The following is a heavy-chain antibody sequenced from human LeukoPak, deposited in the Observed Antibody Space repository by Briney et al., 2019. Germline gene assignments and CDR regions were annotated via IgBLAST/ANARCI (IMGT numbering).Heavy chain of an antibody. D-gene: IGHD6-13*01. J-gene: IGHJ4*02. CDR1: GFTVSSNY. CDR3: ARAAAAAGILFDY. CDR2: IYSGGST. V-gene: IGHV3-53*01. Sequence: GGSLRLSCAASGFTVSSNYMSWVRQAPGKGLEWVSVIYSGGSTYYADSVKGRFAISRDNSKNTLYLQMNSLRAEDTAVYYCARAAAAAGILFDYWGQGTLVTVSS.